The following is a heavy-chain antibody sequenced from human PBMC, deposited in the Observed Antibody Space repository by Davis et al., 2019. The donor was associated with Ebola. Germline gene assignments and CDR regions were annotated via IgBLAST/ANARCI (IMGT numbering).Heavy chain of an antibody. CDR2: IYPGDSDT. V-gene: IGHV5-51*01. CDR1: WNNLTSSW. Sequence: GEFPKTPLNSLWNNLTSSWVGLVRQIPGKGLGWLGIIYPGDSDTRYSPFFQGQVTISADKSISTAYLQWSSLKASDTAMYYCARKLWGHGDGYNNFDYWGQGTLVTVSS. J-gene: IGHJ4*02. D-gene: IGHD5-24*01. CDR3: ARKLWGHGDGYNNFDY.